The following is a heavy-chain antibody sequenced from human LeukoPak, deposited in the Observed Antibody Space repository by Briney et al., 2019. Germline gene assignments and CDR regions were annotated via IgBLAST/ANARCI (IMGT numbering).Heavy chain of an antibody. CDR3: ARQSGYYRYYFDY. V-gene: IGHV4-34*01. CDR1: GGSFSGYY. Sequence: KPSETLSLTCAVYGGSFSGYYWSWIRQPPGKGLEWIGSIYYSGSTYYNPSLKSRVTISVDTSKNQFSLKLSSVTAADTAVYYCARQSGYYRYYFDYWGQGTLVTVSS. D-gene: IGHD3-22*01. J-gene: IGHJ4*02. CDR2: IYYSGST.